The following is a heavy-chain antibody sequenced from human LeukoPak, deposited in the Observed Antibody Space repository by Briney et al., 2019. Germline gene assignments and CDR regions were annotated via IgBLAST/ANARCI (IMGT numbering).Heavy chain of an antibody. Sequence: SETLALTCTVSVGSITSYYWSWIRQPPGKGLEWIGYISYTGSTDYTPSLKSRVTISVYTSKSQFSLKLRSVTAADTAVYYCASLYGSGTPVDYWGQGTLVTVSS. CDR1: VGSITSYY. V-gene: IGHV4-59*01. CDR2: ISYTGST. CDR3: ASLYGSGTPVDY. D-gene: IGHD3-10*01. J-gene: IGHJ4*02.